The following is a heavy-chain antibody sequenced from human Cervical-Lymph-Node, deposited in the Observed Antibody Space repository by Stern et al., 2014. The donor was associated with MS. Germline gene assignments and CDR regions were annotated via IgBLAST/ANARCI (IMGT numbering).Heavy chain of an antibody. V-gene: IGHV5-51*01. J-gene: IGHJ2*01. D-gene: IGHD2-2*01. CDR1: GYTFNNFS. CDR3: ARTRSSSWNWYFDV. CDR2: IYPGDSDT. Sequence: VHLAPSGAEVPLPGASLKISCQRSGYTFNNFSIGWVRQMPGKGLEWMGPIYPGDSDTRYSPSFKGQVSISVDRSSRVAYLQWRSLKASDTAIYYCARTRSSSWNWYFDVWGRGTQVAVYS.